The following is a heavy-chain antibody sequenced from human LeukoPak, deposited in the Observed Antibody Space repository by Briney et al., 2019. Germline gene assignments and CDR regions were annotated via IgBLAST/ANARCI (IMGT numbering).Heavy chain of an antibody. J-gene: IGHJ6*02. CDR3: ARDVDTAITYGMDV. Sequence: ASVKVSCKASGYTFTGYYMHWVRQAPGQGLEWMGWINPNSGGTNYAQKFQGWVTMTRDTSISTAYMELSRLRSDDTAVYYCARDVDTAITYGMDVWGQGTTVTVSS. V-gene: IGHV1-2*04. D-gene: IGHD5-18*01. CDR2: INPNSGGT. CDR1: GYTFTGYY.